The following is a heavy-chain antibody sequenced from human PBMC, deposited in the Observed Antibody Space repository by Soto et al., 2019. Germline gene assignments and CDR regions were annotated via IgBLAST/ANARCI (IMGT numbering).Heavy chain of an antibody. Sequence: SVKDSCKASGYTFTSYYMHWVRQAPVQGLEWMGIINPSGGSTSYAQKFQGRVTMTRDTSTSTVYMELRSLRSEDTAVYYCAREAYDSSGYEYYFDYWGQGTLVTVSS. CDR3: AREAYDSSGYEYYFDY. CDR2: INPSGGST. J-gene: IGHJ4*02. D-gene: IGHD3-22*01. CDR1: GYTFTSYY. V-gene: IGHV1-46*01.